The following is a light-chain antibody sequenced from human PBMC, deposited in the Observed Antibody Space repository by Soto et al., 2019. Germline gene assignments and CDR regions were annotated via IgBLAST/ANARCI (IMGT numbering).Light chain of an antibody. Sequence: NFMLTQPHSVSESPGKTVTISCTRSSGSIASNYVQWYQQRPVSAPTTVIYEDNQRPSGVPDRFSGSIDSSSNSASLTISGLKTEDEADYYCQSYDSSNRWIFGGGTKLTVL. CDR2: EDN. CDR3: QSYDSSNRWI. CDR1: SGSIASNY. V-gene: IGLV6-57*04. J-gene: IGLJ2*01.